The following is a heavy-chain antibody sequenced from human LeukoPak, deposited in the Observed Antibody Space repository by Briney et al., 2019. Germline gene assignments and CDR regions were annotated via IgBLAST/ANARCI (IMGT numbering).Heavy chain of an antibody. Sequence: SSETLSLTCTVSGGSVSSSFYYWGWIRQPPGKGLEWIGSLYYSGSTHYNPSLKSRVTMSVDTSKNQFSLNLSSVTAADTAMFFCASAATFSVGYWGQGTLVTVSS. V-gene: IGHV4-39*01. D-gene: IGHD2-15*01. CDR2: LYYSGST. J-gene: IGHJ4*02. CDR3: ASAATFSVGY. CDR1: GGSVSSSFYY.